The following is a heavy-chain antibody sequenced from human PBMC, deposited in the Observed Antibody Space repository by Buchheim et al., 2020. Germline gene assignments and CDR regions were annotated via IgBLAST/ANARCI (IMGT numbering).Heavy chain of an antibody. CDR3: ARGQSGGNSGGGFDY. Sequence: QVQLQQWGVGLLKPSETLSLTCAVYGGSFSGYYWSWIRQPPGKGLEWIGEINHSGSTNYNPSLKSRVTISVDTSKNQFSLKLSSVTAADTAVYYCARGQSGGNSGGGFDYWGQGTL. CDR1: GGSFSGYY. J-gene: IGHJ4*02. D-gene: IGHD4-23*01. CDR2: INHSGST. V-gene: IGHV4-34*01.